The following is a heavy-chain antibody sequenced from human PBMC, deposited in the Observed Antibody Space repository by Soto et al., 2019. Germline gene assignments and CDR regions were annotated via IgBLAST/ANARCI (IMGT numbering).Heavy chain of an antibody. CDR1: GFTLSSYE. D-gene: IGHD1-26*01. V-gene: IGHV3-48*03. CDR3: ARDAWELLDRYFDY. Sequence: EVQLVESGGGLVQPGGSLRLSCAASGFTLSSYEMNWVRQAPGKGLEWVSYISSGGNKVYYADSVKGRFTISRDNAKNSMYLQMNSLRAEDTAVYYCARDAWELLDRYFDYWGQGTLVTVSS. J-gene: IGHJ4*02. CDR2: ISSGGNKV.